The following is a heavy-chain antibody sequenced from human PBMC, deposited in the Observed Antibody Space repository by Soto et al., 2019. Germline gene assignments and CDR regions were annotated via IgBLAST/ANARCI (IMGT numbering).Heavy chain of an antibody. CDR1: GFTFSSCA. Sequence: PGGSLRLSCVASGFTFSSCAMHWVRQVPGKGLEWLAVVTHDGTLYPYADSVKGRFSISRDNSRKTLYLQMNGLRPEDTAVYYYAKDRSDTWSFDYWGQGTLVTVSS. CDR2: VTHDGTLY. D-gene: IGHD3-9*01. J-gene: IGHJ4*02. V-gene: IGHV3-30*18. CDR3: AKDRSDTWSFDY.